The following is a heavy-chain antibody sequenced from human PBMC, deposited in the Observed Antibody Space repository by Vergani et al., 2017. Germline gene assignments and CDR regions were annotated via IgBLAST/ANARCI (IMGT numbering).Heavy chain of an antibody. CDR1: GFTFDDYA. V-gene: IGHV3-9*01. D-gene: IGHD2-2*01. CDR2: ISWNCGSI. J-gene: IGHJ4*02. CDR3: AREGCSSTSCYDY. Sequence: EVQLVESGGGLVQPGRSLRLSCAASGFTFDDYAMHWVRQAPGKGLEWVSGISWNCGSIGYADSVKGRFTITRDNAKNSLYLQMNSLRAEDTALYHCAREGCSSTSCYDYWGQGTLVTVSS.